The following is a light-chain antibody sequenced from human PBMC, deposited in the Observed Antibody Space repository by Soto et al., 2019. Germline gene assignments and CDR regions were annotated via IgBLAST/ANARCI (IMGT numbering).Light chain of an antibody. CDR3: QQPSNWPPT. CDR2: DAS. CDR1: QSVSSY. V-gene: IGKV3-11*01. J-gene: IGKJ1*01. Sequence: EIVLTQSPATLSLSPGERATLSCRASQSVSSYLAWYQQKPGQAPRLLIYDASNRATGIPARFSGSGSGTDFTLTTSRLEPEEFAVYYCQQPSNWPPTFGQGTKVEIK.